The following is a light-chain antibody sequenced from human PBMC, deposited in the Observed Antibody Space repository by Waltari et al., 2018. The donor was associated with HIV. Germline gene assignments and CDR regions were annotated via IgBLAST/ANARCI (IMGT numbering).Light chain of an antibody. Sequence: QSVLTQSPSVSGTPGQRVTIPCSGSSANIGSNFVFWYQQFPRTAPKLLMYANDERPLGVPDRFSGSKSGTSASLAISGLRPEDEADYYCAAWDDSLSGVVFGGGTKVTVL. CDR2: AND. CDR3: AAWDDSLSGVV. CDR1: SANIGSNF. V-gene: IGLV1-47*01. J-gene: IGLJ2*01.